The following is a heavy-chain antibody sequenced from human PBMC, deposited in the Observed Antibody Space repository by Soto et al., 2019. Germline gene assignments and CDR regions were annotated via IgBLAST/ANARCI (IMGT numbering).Heavy chain of an antibody. Sequence: LRLSCAASGFTFSSYAMSWVRQAPGKGLEWVSAISGSGGSTYYADSVKGRFPISRDNSKNTLYLQMNSLRAEDTAVYYCAKDRSIFGVTGADYWGQGTLVTVSS. V-gene: IGHV3-23*01. J-gene: IGHJ4*02. CDR3: AKDRSIFGVTGADY. CDR2: ISGSGGST. CDR1: GFTFSSYA. D-gene: IGHD3-3*01.